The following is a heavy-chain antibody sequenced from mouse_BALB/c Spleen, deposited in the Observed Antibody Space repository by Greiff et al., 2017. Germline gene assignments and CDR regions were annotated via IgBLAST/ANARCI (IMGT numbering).Heavy chain of an antibody. CDR2: ISSGGGST. CDR1: GFAFSSYD. V-gene: IGHV5-12-1*01. CDR3: ARHAGYAMDY. Sequence: DVQLVESGGGLVKPGGSLKLSCAASGFAFSSYDMSWVRQTPEKRLEWVAYISSGGGSTYYPDTVKGRVTISRDNAKNTLYLQMSSLKSEDTAMYYCARHAGYAMDYWGQGTSVTVSS. J-gene: IGHJ4*01.